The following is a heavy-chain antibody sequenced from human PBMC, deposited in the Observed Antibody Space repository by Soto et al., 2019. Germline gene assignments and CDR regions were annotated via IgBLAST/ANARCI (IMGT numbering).Heavy chain of an antibody. CDR3: DRGRGNTGYYGMDV. CDR2: IYQSETT. V-gene: IGHV4-4*02. Sequence: QVQLQESGPGLVKPSGTLSLTCAVSGDSISSSHWWTWVRQPPGKGLEWVGEIYQSETTNYNPSLKRRVTISGDKSKNQFSLKLSSVTAAATAVSFCDRGRGNTGYYGMDVGGQGTTVTVSS. J-gene: IGHJ6*02. CDR1: GDSISSSHW. D-gene: IGHD3-16*01.